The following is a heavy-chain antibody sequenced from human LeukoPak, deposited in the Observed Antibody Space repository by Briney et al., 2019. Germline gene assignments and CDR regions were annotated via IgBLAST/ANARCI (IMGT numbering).Heavy chain of an antibody. D-gene: IGHD5-18*01. CDR2: ISSSSSTI. Sequence: GGSLRLSCAASGFTFSSYSMNWVRQAPGKGLEWVSYISSSSSTIYYADSVKGRFTISRDNAKNSLYLQMNSLRAEDTAVYYCARTAGAGGTVHSHTAPDDYWGQGTLVTVSS. V-gene: IGHV3-48*04. J-gene: IGHJ4*02. CDR1: GFTFSSYS. CDR3: ARTAGAGGTVHSHTAPDDY.